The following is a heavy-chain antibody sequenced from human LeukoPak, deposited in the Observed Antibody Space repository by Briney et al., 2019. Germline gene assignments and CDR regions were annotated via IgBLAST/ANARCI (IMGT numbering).Heavy chain of an antibody. J-gene: IGHJ6*03. D-gene: IGHD3-3*01. CDR1: GGTFSSYA. CDR2: IIPIFGTA. V-gene: IGHV1-69*13. Sequence: GASVKVSCKASGGTFSSYAISWVRQAPGQGLEWMGGIIPIFGTANYAQKFQGRVTITADESTSTAYMELSSLRSEDTAVYYCARAPGWNYYMDVWSKGTTVTVSS. CDR3: ARAPGWNYYMDV.